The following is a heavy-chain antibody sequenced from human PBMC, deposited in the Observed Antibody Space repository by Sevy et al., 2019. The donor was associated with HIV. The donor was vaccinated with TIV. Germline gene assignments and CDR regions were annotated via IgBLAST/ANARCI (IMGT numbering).Heavy chain of an antibody. J-gene: IGHJ6*03. CDR3: ARQLRSRSYLAGWYYYMDV. CDR1: GGSISSYY. V-gene: IGHV4-59*08. CDR2: IYYSGST. D-gene: IGHD1-26*01. Sequence: SETLSLTCTVSGGSISSYYWSWIRQPPGKGLEWIGYIYYSGSTNYNPSLKSRVTISVDTSKNQFSLKLSSVTAADTAVYYCARQLRSRSYLAGWYYYMDVWGKGTTVTVSS.